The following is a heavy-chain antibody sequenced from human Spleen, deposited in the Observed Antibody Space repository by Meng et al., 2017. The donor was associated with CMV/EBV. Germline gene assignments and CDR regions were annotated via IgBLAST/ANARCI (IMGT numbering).Heavy chain of an antibody. V-gene: IGHV1-46*01. J-gene: IGHJ5*02. D-gene: IGHD6-13*01. Sequence: ASVKVSCKASGYTFTSYYMHWVRQAPGQGLEWMGLINPSGGSTSYAQKFQGRVTMTRDTSTSTVYMELSSLRSEDTAVYYCARKRIAAADWFDPWGQGTLVTVSS. CDR1: GYTFTSYY. CDR2: INPSGGST. CDR3: ARKRIAAADWFDP.